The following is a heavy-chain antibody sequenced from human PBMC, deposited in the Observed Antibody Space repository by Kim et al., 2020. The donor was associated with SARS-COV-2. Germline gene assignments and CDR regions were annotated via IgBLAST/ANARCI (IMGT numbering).Heavy chain of an antibody. CDR1: GFTFSSYG. D-gene: IGHD5-12*01. CDR2: ISYDGSNK. Sequence: GGSLRLSCAASGFTFSSYGMHWVRQAPGKGLEWVAVISYDGSNKYYADSVKGRFTISRDNSKNTLYLQMNSLRAEDTAVYYCAKGPSRGYSGYDYAFDI. CDR3: AKGPSRGYSGYDYAFDI. V-gene: IGHV3-30*18. J-gene: IGHJ3*02.